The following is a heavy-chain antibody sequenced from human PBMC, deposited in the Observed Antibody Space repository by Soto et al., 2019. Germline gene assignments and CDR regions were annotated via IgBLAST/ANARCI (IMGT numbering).Heavy chain of an antibody. CDR1: GFSFDDYA. J-gene: IGHJ4*02. Sequence: PGGSLRLSCAASGFSFDDYAMHWVRQAPGKGLEWVSGISWNSGSIGYADSVKGRFTISRDNAKNSLYLQMNSLRAEDTALYYCAKDAGTRPEDRHRGRRPSYYCGQVTLVTVSS. D-gene: IGHD3-16*02. V-gene: IGHV3-9*01. CDR2: ISWNSGSI. CDR3: AKDAGTRPEDRHRGRRPSYY.